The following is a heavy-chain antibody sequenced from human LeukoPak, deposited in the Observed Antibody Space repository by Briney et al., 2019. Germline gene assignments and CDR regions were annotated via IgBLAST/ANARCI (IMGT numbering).Heavy chain of an antibody. J-gene: IGHJ4*02. CDR1: GYTLTELS. D-gene: IGHD6-19*01. V-gene: IGHV1-24*01. CDR3: ATYSRYSSGRDHGDEY. Sequence: ASVKVSCKVSGYTLTELSMHWVRQAPGKGLEWMGGFDPEDGETIYAQKFQGRVTMTEDTSTDTAYMELSSLRSEDTAVYYCATYSRYSSGRDHGDEYRGQGTLVTVSS. CDR2: FDPEDGET.